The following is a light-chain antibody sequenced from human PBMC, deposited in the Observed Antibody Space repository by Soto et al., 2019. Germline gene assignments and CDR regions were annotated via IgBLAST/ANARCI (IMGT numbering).Light chain of an antibody. J-gene: IGLJ1*01. CDR3: CSYAGSHTDV. CDR1: SSDVGNYNS. CDR2: DVR. V-gene: IGLV2-11*01. Sequence: QSALTQPRSVSESPGQSVTMSCTGTSSDVGNYNSVSWYQQHPGKAPKLIIYDVRKRPSGVPDRFSGSKSGNTASLTISGLQAEDEADYFCCSYAGSHTDVFGTGTKVTVL.